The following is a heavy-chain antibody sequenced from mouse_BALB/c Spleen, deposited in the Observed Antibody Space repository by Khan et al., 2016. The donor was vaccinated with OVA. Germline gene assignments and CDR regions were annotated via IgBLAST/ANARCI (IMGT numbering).Heavy chain of an antibody. V-gene: IGHV1-77*01. CDR3: ARRNYFGYTFAY. Sequence: VQLQESGAELARPGASVKLSCKASGYTFTDYYINWVKQRTGQGLEWIGEISPGSGDTYYNEKFKGKATLTADKSSTTVYMQLSSLTSWASAVYFCARRNYFGYTFAYWGQGTLVTVSA. J-gene: IGHJ3*01. CDR2: ISPGSGDT. D-gene: IGHD1-2*01. CDR1: GYTFTDYY.